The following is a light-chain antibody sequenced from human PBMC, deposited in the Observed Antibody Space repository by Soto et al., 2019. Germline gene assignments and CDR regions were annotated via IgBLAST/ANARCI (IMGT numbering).Light chain of an antibody. V-gene: IGLV2-8*01. J-gene: IGLJ3*02. CDR3: TSYAGSNNLV. CDR1: SSDIGGCNY. Sequence: QSVLTQPPSASGSPGQSVTISCTGTSSDIGGCNYVSWYQQHPGKAPKLIIYEVSKRPSGVPDRFSGSKSGNTASLTVSGLQAEDEADYYFTSYAGSNNLVFAGGTKVTVL. CDR2: EVS.